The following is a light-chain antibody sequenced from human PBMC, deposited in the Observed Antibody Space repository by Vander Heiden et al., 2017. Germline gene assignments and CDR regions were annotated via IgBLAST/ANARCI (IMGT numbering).Light chain of an antibody. CDR3: CSYAGSRMV. CDR2: EGS. Sequence: QSALTQPASVPGSPGQSITISCTGTSSDVGSYNLVSWYQQHPGKAPKLMNYEGSKRPSGVSNRFSGSKSGNTASLTISGLQAEDEADYCCCSYAGSRMVFGGGTKLTVL. J-gene: IGLJ2*01. V-gene: IGLV2-23*01. CDR1: SSDVGSYNL.